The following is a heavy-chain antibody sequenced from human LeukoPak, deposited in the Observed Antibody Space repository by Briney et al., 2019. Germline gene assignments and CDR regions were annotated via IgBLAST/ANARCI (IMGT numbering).Heavy chain of an antibody. CDR1: GFTFSYYA. CDR3: ARDLSSGYYYYMDV. CDR2: INWNGGST. Sequence: AGGSLRLSCAASGFTFSYYAMSWVRQAPGKGLEWVSGINWNGGSTGYADSVKGRFTISRDNAKNSLYLQMNSLRAEDTALYYCARDLSSGYYYYMDVWGKGTTVTVSS. D-gene: IGHD3-10*01. V-gene: IGHV3-20*04. J-gene: IGHJ6*03.